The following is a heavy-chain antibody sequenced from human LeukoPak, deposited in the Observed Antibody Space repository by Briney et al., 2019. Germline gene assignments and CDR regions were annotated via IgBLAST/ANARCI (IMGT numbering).Heavy chain of an antibody. Sequence: SVKVSCKASGGTFSSYAISWVRQAPGQGLEWMGGIIPIFGTANYAQKFQGRVTITADESTSTAYMELSSLRSEDTAVYYCARLIGYCSSTSCYADDYWGQGTLVTVSS. CDR1: GGTFSSYA. D-gene: IGHD2-2*01. J-gene: IGHJ4*02. V-gene: IGHV1-69*13. CDR2: IIPIFGTA. CDR3: ARLIGYCSSTSCYADDY.